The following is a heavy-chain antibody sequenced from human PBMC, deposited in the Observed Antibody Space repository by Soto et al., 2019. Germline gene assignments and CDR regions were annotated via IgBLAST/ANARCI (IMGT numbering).Heavy chain of an antibody. V-gene: IGHV1-3*01. J-gene: IGHJ2*01. Sequence: ASVKVSCKASGYTFTNYAMHWVRQAPGQRLEWMAWINAGNGNIKYAQKFQGRVTVATDTTTTGAYMELRSLRSDDTAVYYCARDVSGGTYPWFFDLWGRGTLVTVSS. D-gene: IGHD1-26*01. CDR2: INAGNGNI. CDR1: GYTFTNYA. CDR3: ARDVSGGTYPWFFDL.